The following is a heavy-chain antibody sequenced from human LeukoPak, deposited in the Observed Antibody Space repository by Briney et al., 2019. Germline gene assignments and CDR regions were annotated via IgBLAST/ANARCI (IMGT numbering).Heavy chain of an antibody. CDR1: GFTFSNYW. D-gene: IGHD7-27*01. J-gene: IGHJ4*02. CDR2: IKQDESEK. Sequence: PGGSLRLSCAASGFTFSNYWMSWVRQAPGKGLEWVANIKQDESEKYYVDSVKGRFTISRDNVKNSLYLQMNSLRAEDTALYYCARGLTGVDYWGQGAQVTASS. CDR3: ARGLTGVDY. V-gene: IGHV3-7*01.